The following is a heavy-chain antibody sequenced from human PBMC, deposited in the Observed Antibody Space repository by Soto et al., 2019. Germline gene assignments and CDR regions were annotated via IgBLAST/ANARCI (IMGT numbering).Heavy chain of an antibody. CDR2: ISSSSSYI. CDR3: ARDMGAALGVRVAHYYYYGMDV. J-gene: IGHJ6*02. Sequence: EVQLVESGGGLVKPGGSLRLSCAASGFTFSSYSMNWVRQAPGKGLEWVSSISSSSSYIYYADSVKGRFTVSRDNAKISLYLKMNSLGAEDTAVYYCARDMGAALGVRVAHYYYYGMDVWGQGTTVTVSS. CDR1: GFTFSSYS. D-gene: IGHD3-3*01. V-gene: IGHV3-21*01.